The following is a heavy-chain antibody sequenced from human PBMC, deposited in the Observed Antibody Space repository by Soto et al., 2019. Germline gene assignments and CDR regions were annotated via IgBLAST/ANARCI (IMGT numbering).Heavy chain of an antibody. CDR1: GYTFTSYA. CDR3: ARVVWYSSSWYLGGFAFDI. D-gene: IGHD6-13*01. V-gene: IGHV1-3*01. Sequence: ASVKVSCKASGYTFTSYAMHCVRQAPGQRLEWMGWINAGNGNTKYSQKFQGRVTITRDTSASTAYMELSSLRSEDTAVYYCARVVWYSSSWYLGGFAFDIWGQGTMVTVSS. J-gene: IGHJ3*02. CDR2: INAGNGNT.